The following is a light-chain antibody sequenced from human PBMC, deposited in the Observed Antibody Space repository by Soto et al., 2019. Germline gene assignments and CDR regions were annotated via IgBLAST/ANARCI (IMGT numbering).Light chain of an antibody. CDR2: GAS. CDR1: QSVSSSY. V-gene: IGKV3-20*01. Sequence: EIVLTQSPGTLSFSPVERPTLSYSASQSVSSSYLAWYPQKPGQAPRLLIYGASSRATGIPDRFSGSGSGTDFTLTISRLEPEDFAVYYCQQYGSSAINFGQGTRREIK. J-gene: IGKJ5*01. CDR3: QQYGSSAIN.